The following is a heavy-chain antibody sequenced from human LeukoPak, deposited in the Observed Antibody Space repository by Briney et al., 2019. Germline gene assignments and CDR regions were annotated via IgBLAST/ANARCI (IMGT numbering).Heavy chain of an antibody. CDR3: ARGGATALDY. Sequence: SGGSLRLSCAASGFTFSSYAMSWVRQAPGKGLEWVSAISGGSTYYADSVKGRFTISRDNSKNTLYLQMNSLRAEDTAVYYCARGGATALDYWGQGTLVTVSS. V-gene: IGHV3-23*01. CDR1: GFTFSSYA. J-gene: IGHJ4*02. CDR2: ISGGST. D-gene: IGHD4/OR15-4a*01.